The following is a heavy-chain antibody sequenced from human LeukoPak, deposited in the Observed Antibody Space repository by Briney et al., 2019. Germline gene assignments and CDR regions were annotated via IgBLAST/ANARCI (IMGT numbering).Heavy chain of an antibody. D-gene: IGHD5-24*01. V-gene: IGHV3-53*01. CDR1: GFTVSSNY. CDR2: FYVGGAT. CDR3: ARGDGYNFFDY. J-gene: IGHJ4*02. Sequence: GGSLRLSCAVSGFTVSSNYMSWVRQAPGKGLEWVSVFYVGGATYYADSVKGRFTISRDNSENTLYLKMKSLRAEDTAVYYCARGDGYNFFDYWGQGTLVTVSS.